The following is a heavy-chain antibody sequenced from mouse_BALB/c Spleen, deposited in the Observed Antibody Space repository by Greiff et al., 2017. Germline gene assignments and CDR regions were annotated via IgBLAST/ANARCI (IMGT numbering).Heavy chain of an antibody. Sequence: QVQLKESGPGLVAPSQSLSITCTVSGFSLTGYGVNWVRQPPGKGLEWLGMIWGDGSTDYNSALKSRLSISKDNSKSQVFLKMNSLQTDDTARYYCARGAKLGLYFDYWGQGSTRTVSS. V-gene: IGHV2-6-7*01. CDR2: IWGDGST. CDR3: ARGAKLGLYFDY. D-gene: IGHD4-1*01. CDR1: GFSLTGYG. J-gene: IGHJ2*01.